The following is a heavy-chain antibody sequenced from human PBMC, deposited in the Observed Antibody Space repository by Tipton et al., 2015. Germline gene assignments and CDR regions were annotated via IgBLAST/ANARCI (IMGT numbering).Heavy chain of an antibody. CDR3: ARGDTVMVTGCFDY. V-gene: IGHV3-9*01. J-gene: IGHJ4*02. CDR1: GFTFDDYA. Sequence: RSLRLSCAASGFTFDDYAMHWVRQAPGKGLEWVSGISWNSGSIGYADSVKGRFTISRDNAKNSLFLEMNSLRAEDTAVYYCARGDTVMVTGCFDYWGQGTLVTVSS. CDR2: ISWNSGSI. D-gene: IGHD5-18*01.